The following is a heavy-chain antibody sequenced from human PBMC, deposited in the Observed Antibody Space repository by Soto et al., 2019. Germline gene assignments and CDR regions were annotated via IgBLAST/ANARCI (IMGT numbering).Heavy chain of an antibody. J-gene: IGHJ4*02. CDR2: MNPNSGNT. V-gene: IGHV1-8*01. CDR1: GYTLTELS. D-gene: IGHD2-2*01. CDR3: ATGAAGSTSGDY. Sequence: ASVKVSCKVSGYTLTELSMHWVRQATGQGLEWMGWMNPNSGNTGYAQKFQGRVTMTRNTSISTAYMELSSLRSDHTPVYYCATGAAGSTSGDYSGQGTLVSVSS.